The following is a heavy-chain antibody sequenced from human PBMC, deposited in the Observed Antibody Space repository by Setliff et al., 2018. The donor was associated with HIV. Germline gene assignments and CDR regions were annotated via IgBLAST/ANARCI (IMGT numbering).Heavy chain of an antibody. D-gene: IGHD1-1*01. Sequence: GASVKVSCKSSGGTFSSYAITWVRQAPGQGLEWMGGIIPILGVANYAQKFQGRVTITADESMSTAYMELSSLRAEDTAVYYCARVWRRDGNNRMAFDVWGQGTMVTVSS. J-gene: IGHJ3*01. CDR3: ARVWRRDGNNRMAFDV. V-gene: IGHV1-69*10. CDR1: GGTFSSYA. CDR2: IIPILGVA.